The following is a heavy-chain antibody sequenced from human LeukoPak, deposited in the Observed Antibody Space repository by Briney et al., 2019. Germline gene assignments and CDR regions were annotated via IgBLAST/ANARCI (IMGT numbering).Heavy chain of an antibody. D-gene: IGHD7-27*01. J-gene: IGHJ4*02. CDR3: AKNHPGDGDY. CDR2: ISGSGGST. V-gene: IGHV3-23*01. Sequence: GGSLRLSCAASGFTFSTYVVNWVRQAPGKGLEWVSTISGSGGSTYYADSVKGRSTISRDNSKNTLYLQMNSLRAEDTAVYYCAKNHPGDGDYWGQGTLVTVSS. CDR1: GFTFSTYV.